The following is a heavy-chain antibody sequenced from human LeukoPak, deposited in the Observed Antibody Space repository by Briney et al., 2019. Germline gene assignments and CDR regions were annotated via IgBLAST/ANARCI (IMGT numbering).Heavy chain of an antibody. J-gene: IGHJ6*03. V-gene: IGHV4-34*01. D-gene: IGHD3/OR15-3a*01. CDR1: GGSFSGYY. CDR2: INHSGST. CDR3: ARVDLRDYYYYMDV. Sequence: SETLSLTCAVYGGSFSGYYWSWIRQPPGKGLEWIGEINHSGSTNYNPSLKSRVTISVDTSKNQFSLKLSSVTAADTAVYYCARVDLRDYYYYMDVWGKGTTVTVSS.